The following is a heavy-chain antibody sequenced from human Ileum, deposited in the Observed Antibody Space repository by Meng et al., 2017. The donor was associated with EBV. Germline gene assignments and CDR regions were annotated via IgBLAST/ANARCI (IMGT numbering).Heavy chain of an antibody. CDR3: ARTYYGSYGFDY. D-gene: IGHD3-10*01. Sequence: QVPLVQAGAEGKKPGASVKVSCKASGYRFTAFGISWVRQAPGQGPEWMGWITTYNGDTKYAQKFQGRVTMTRETSTNTAYMELTSLRSDDTAVYYCARTYYGSYGFDYWGQGTLVTVSS. CDR2: ITTYNGDT. V-gene: IGHV1-18*01. J-gene: IGHJ4*02. CDR1: GYRFTAFG.